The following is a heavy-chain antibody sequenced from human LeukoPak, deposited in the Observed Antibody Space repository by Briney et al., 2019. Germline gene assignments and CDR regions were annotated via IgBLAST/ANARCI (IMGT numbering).Heavy chain of an antibody. D-gene: IGHD3-10*01. CDR3: ARVSYPGGFDP. V-gene: IGHV3-13*01. Sequence: QSGGSLRLSCAASGFTFSSYDMHWVRQATGKGLEWVSGISTTGDTYYPGSVKGRFTVSRENAKNSLYLQMNSLRAEDTAIYYCARVSYPGGFDPWGQGTLVTVSS. CDR2: ISTTGDT. CDR1: GFTFSSYD. J-gene: IGHJ5*02.